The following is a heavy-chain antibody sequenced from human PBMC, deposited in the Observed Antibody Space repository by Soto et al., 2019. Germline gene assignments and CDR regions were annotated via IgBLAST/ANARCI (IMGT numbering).Heavy chain of an antibody. J-gene: IGHJ6*02. V-gene: IGHV3-49*04. CDR2: IRSKAYGGTT. Sequence: GGSLRLSCTASGFTFGDYAMSWVRQAPGEGLEWVGFIRSKAYGGTTEYAASVKGRFTISRDDSKSIAYLQMNSLKTEDTAVYYCTRDCSSTSCYRVSYYYYGMDVWGQGTTVTVSS. CDR3: TRDCSSTSCYRVSYYYYGMDV. CDR1: GFTFGDYA. D-gene: IGHD2-2*02.